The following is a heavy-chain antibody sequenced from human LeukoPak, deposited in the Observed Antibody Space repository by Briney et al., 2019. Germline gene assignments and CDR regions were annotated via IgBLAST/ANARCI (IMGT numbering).Heavy chain of an antibody. Sequence: SETLSLTCTVSGGSISSYYWSWIRQPPGKGLEWIGSIYHSGSTYYNPSLKSRVTISVDTSKNQFSLKLSSVTAADTAVYYCARESGRRDGYNDDNWFDPWGQGTLVTVSS. CDR2: IYHSGST. D-gene: IGHD5-24*01. CDR3: ARESGRRDGYNDDNWFDP. J-gene: IGHJ5*02. V-gene: IGHV4-38-2*02. CDR1: GGSISSYY.